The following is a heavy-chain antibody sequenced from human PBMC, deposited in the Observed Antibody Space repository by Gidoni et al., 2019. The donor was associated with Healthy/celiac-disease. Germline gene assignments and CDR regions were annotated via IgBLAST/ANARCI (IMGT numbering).Heavy chain of an antibody. CDR3: ARGKHCSSTSCYDDTYYYGMDV. V-gene: IGHV3-13*01. D-gene: IGHD2-2*01. CDR1: GFTFSSYD. Sequence: EVQLVESVGGLVQPGGSLRLSCAASGFTFSSYDMPWVRQATGKGLEWVSAIGTAGDTYYPGSVKGRFTISRENAKNSLYLQMNSLRAGDTAVYYCARGKHCSSTSCYDDTYYYGMDVWGQGTTVTVSS. CDR2: IGTAGDT. J-gene: IGHJ6*02.